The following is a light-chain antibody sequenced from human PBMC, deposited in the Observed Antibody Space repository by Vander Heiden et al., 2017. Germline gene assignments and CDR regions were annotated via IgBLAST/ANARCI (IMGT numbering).Light chain of an antibody. V-gene: IGKV1-5*03. Sequence: DIQMTQSPSTLSASVGDRVTITCRASQSISSWLAWYQQKAGKAPKLLIYKASNLESGVPSRFSGSGSGTEFTLTISSLQPDDFATYYCQQYKSYPFTFGPGTKVDFK. CDR1: QSISSW. CDR2: KAS. CDR3: QQYKSYPFT. J-gene: IGKJ3*01.